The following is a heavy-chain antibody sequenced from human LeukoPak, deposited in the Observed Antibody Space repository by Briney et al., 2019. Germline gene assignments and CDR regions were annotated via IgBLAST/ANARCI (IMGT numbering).Heavy chain of an antibody. CDR3: ARHMFGGIQH. V-gene: IGHV4-59*08. CDR2: IYYSGST. CDR1: GVSISSYY. J-gene: IGHJ1*01. Sequence: SETLSLTCTVSGVSISSYYWSWIRQPPGKGLEWIGYIYYSGSTNYNPSLKSRVTISVDTSKNQFSLKLSSVTAADTAVYYCARHMFGGIQHWGQGTLVTVSS. D-gene: IGHD3-10*02.